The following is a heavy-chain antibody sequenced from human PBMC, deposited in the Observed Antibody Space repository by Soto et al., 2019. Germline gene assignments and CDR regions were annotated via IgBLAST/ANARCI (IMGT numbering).Heavy chain of an antibody. J-gene: IGHJ4*02. Sequence: QVQLVQSGAEEKKPGVSVKVSCKASGYTFTTYAMHWVRQAPGQRLEWMGWINAGNGNTKYSQKFQGRVTITRDTSASTAYMYLSSLRSEDTAVYYCARDGIYCDYGVFDYWGQGTLVTVSS. CDR2: INAGNGNT. V-gene: IGHV1-3*05. CDR1: GYTFTTYA. D-gene: IGHD4-17*01. CDR3: ARDGIYCDYGVFDY.